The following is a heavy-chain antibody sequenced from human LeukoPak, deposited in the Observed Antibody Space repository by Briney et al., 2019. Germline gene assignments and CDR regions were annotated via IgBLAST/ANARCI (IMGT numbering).Heavy chain of an antibody. D-gene: IGHD6-19*01. V-gene: IGHV4-4*02. CDR1: GGSISSSNW. Sequence: SETLSLTCAVSGGSISSSNWWSWVRQPPGKGLEWIGEIYHSGSTNYNPSLKSRVTISVDKSKNQFSLKLSSVTAADTAVYYCARAGVAVAGAFDIWGQGTMVTVSS. J-gene: IGHJ3*02. CDR2: IYHSGST. CDR3: ARAGVAVAGAFDI.